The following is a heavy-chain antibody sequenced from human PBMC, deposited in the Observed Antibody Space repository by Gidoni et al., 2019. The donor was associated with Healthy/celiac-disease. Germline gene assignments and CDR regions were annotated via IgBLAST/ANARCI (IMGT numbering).Heavy chain of an antibody. D-gene: IGHD4-4*01. V-gene: IGHV5-10-1*03. CDR3: ARQPTVTTLDY. CDR1: GYSFTSYW. CDR2: IDPSDSYT. Sequence: EVQLVQSGAEVKTPGESLRNSCTGSGYSFTSYWISWVRQMPGKGLEWMGRIDPSDSYTNYSPSFQGHVTISADKSISTAYLQWSSLKASDTAMYYCARQPTVTTLDYWAQGTLVTVSS. J-gene: IGHJ4*02.